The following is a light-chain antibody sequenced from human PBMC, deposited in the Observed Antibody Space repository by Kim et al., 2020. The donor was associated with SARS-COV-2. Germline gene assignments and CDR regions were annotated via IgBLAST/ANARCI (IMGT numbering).Light chain of an antibody. V-gene: IGKV1-16*01. Sequence: DIQMTQSPSSLSASVGDRVTLTCRASQGINNHLAWFQQKPGTAPKSLIYSASTLQSGVPSRFSGSGSETDFTLTINSLQPEDVATYYCQQYISYTYTSGQGTKLEI. CDR1: QGINNH. CDR2: SAS. J-gene: IGKJ2*01. CDR3: QQYISYTYT.